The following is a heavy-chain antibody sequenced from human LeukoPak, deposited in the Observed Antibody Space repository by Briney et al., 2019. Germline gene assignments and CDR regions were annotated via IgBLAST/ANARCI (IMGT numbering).Heavy chain of an antibody. Sequence: GGSLRLSCAASGFTFRSYAMSWVRQAPGKGLERVSGITDSGSNTYYADSVKGRFTISRDNPKNTLYQQMNSLRAEDTAVYYCAKASGSSGSYPLEYWGQGTLVTVSS. CDR2: ITDSGSNT. J-gene: IGHJ4*02. CDR1: GFTFRSYA. V-gene: IGHV3-23*01. D-gene: IGHD3-22*01. CDR3: AKASGSSGSYPLEY.